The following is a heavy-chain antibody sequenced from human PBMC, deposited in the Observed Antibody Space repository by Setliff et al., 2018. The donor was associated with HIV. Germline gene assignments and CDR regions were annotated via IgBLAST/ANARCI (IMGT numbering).Heavy chain of an antibody. CDR3: ARLRQWLAFFDS. V-gene: IGHV4-39*01. Sequence: SETLSLTCTVTGGSISSGGFYWTWIRQPPGKGLEWIGSISYTGITNYNPSLKSRVTISVDTSQNQFSLKLTSVTAADTAVYYCARLRQWLAFFDSWGQGTLVTVSS. D-gene: IGHD6-19*01. CDR1: GGSISSGGFY. J-gene: IGHJ4*02. CDR2: ISYTGIT.